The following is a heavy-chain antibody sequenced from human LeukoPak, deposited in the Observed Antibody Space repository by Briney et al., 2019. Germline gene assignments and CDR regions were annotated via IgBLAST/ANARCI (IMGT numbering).Heavy chain of an antibody. J-gene: IGHJ4*02. CDR3: ARAVYVDSPTDY. CDR2: INPNSGGT. D-gene: IGHD2-8*01. V-gene: IGHV1-2*06. Sequence: ASVKVSCKASGYTFTSYDINWVRQAPGQGLEWVGRINPNSGGTNYAQKFQGRVTMTRDTSISTAYMELSRLRSDDTAVYYCARAVYVDSPTDYWGQGTLVTVSS. CDR1: GYTFTSYD.